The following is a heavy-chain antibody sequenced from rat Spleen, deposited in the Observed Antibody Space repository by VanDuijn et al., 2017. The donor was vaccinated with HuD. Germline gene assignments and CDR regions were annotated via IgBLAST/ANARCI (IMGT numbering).Heavy chain of an antibody. D-gene: IGHD1-1*01. V-gene: IGHV5-29*01. CDR2: INYDGRST. Sequence: EVQLVESDGGLVQPGRSLKLSCAASGFIFSDHYVAWVRQTPTEGLEWVATINYDGRSTFYRDSVRDRFTFSRDNGKSILYLQMDSLRSEDTATYHCASHRHYSVYVMDAWGQGASVIVSS. CDR3: ASHRHYSVYVMDA. J-gene: IGHJ4*01. CDR1: GFIFSDHY.